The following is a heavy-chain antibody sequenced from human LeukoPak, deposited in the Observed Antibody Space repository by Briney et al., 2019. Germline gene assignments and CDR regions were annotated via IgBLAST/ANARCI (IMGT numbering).Heavy chain of an antibody. CDR2: INYRGTT. V-gene: IGHV4-31*03. J-gene: IGHJ4*02. CDR3: ARVLTGDFWSGHYFDN. CDR1: GGSISSGGYY. Sequence: SETLSLTCTVSGGSISSGGYYWSWIRQHPGKGLEWIAYINYRGTTFYNPSLKSRVSVSVDTSKNQLSLKLSSVTAADTAVYYCARVLTGDFWSGHYFDNWGQGTLVTVSS. D-gene: IGHD3-3*01.